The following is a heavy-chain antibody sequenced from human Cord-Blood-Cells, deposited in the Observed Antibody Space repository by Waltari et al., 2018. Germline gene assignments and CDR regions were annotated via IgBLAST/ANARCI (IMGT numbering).Heavy chain of an antibody. Sequence: QVQLQQWGAGLLKPSETLSLTCAVYGGSFSGYSWSWTRQPPGKGLEWIGEINHSGSTNYNPSLKSRVTISVDTSKNQFSLKLSSVTAADTAVYYCARGTGVDFWSGYYAFDIWGQGTMVTVSS. D-gene: IGHD3-3*01. CDR3: ARGTGVDFWSGYYAFDI. CDR1: GGSFSGYS. V-gene: IGHV4-34*01. J-gene: IGHJ3*02. CDR2: INHSGST.